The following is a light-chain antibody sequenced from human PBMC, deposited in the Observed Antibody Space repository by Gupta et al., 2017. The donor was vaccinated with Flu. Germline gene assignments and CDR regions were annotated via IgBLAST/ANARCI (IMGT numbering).Light chain of an antibody. CDR1: QSVDVW. CDR2: RSS. V-gene: IGKV1-5*03. J-gene: IGKJ1*01. Sequence: PSTLSASIGDRITITCRASQSVDVWLAWFQKKPGKAPKSLIYRSSSLESGVPSRFSDSGSETEFTLTISSLQPDDFASYYCQQYRSYPWTFGQGTKVEIK. CDR3: QQYRSYPWT.